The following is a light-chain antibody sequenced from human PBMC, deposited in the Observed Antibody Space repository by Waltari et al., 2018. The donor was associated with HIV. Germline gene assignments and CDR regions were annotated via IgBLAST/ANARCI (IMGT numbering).Light chain of an antibody. Sequence: SYVLTQPPSVSVAPGKTARITCGGNNIGSKGVHWYQQKPGQAPVLVIYYDSHRPSGFPERSSGSKSGNTATLTISRVEAGDEADYYCQLWDGTGDHPGVFGTGTQVTVL. CDR1: NIGSKG. J-gene: IGLJ1*01. V-gene: IGLV3-21*04. CDR3: QLWDGTGDHPGV. CDR2: YDS.